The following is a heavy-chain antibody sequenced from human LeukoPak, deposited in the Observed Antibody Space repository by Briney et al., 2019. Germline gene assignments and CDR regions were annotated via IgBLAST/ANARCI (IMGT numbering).Heavy chain of an antibody. CDR1: GFTFSSYA. V-gene: IGHV3-23*01. J-gene: IGHJ4*02. Sequence: GGSLRLSCAASGFTFSSYAMSWVRQAPGKGLEWVLAISGSGGSTYYADSAKGRFTISRDNSKNTLYLQMNSLRAEDTAVYYCAKRLAAAGFDYWGQGTLVTVSS. D-gene: IGHD6-13*01. CDR3: AKRLAAAGFDY. CDR2: ISGSGGST.